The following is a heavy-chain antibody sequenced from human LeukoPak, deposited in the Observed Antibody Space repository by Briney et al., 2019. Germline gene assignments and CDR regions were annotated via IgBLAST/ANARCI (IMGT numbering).Heavy chain of an antibody. J-gene: IGHJ3*02. Sequence: GGSLRLSCAASGFTLSTFWMSWVRQAPGKGPEWVANIKQDGSEKYYVESVKGRFTISRDNAKNSLYLQMNSLRAEDTAVYYCARIDAFDIWGQGTMVTVSS. CDR2: IKQDGSEK. V-gene: IGHV3-7*02. CDR1: GFTLSTFW. CDR3: ARIDAFDI.